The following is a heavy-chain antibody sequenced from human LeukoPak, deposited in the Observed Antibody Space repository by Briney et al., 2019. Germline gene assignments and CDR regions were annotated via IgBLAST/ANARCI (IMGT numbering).Heavy chain of an antibody. V-gene: IGHV4-59*01. Sequence: SETLSLTCTVSGGSISSYYWSWIRQPPGKGLEWIGYIYYSGSTNYNPSLKSRVTISVDTSKNQFSLKLSSVTAADTAVYYCAREYYYDSIGAFDIWGQGTMVSVSS. D-gene: IGHD3-22*01. CDR3: AREYYYDSIGAFDI. J-gene: IGHJ3*02. CDR2: IYYSGST. CDR1: GGSISSYY.